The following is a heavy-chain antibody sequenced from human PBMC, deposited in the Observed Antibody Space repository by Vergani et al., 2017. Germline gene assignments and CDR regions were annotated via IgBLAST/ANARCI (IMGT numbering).Heavy chain of an antibody. CDR3: AIETDYYDSSGYYLDY. CDR1: GYSLTELT. J-gene: IGHJ4*02. V-gene: IGHV1-24*01. D-gene: IGHD3-22*01. CDR2: FDPEHGEV. Sequence: QVQLVQSGSEVRKPGASVKVSCQVSGYSLTELTIHWVRQAPGKGLEWMGGFDPEHGEVTFAHHIQGRFTMTEDRSTDTAYMELSSLIPEDTALYYCAIETDYYDSSGYYLDYWGQGTLVTVSS.